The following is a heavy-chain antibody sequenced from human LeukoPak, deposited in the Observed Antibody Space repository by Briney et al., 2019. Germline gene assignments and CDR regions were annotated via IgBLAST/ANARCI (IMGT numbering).Heavy chain of an antibody. CDR1: GGTFSSYT. V-gene: IGHV1-69*02. CDR2: IIPILGIA. Sequence: SVKISCKASGGTFSSYTISWVRQAPGQGLEWMGRIIPILGIANYAQKFQGRVTITADKSTSTAYMVLSSLRSEDTAVVYCARWEYCKQTGDYWGQGTLVTVSS. D-gene: IGHD2/OR15-2a*01. CDR3: ARWEYCKQTGDY. J-gene: IGHJ4*02.